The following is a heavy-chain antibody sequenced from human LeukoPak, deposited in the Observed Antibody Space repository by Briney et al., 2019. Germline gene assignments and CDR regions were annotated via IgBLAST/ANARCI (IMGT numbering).Heavy chain of an antibody. Sequence: GGSLRLSCAASGFTFSSYGMHWVRQAPGKGLEGVAVISYDGSNKYYADSVKGRFTIPRDNSKNTLYLQMNSLRAEDTAVYYCAKDQTTVVTGLDYWGQGTLVTVSS. CDR2: ISYDGSNK. V-gene: IGHV3-30*18. CDR3: AKDQTTVVTGLDY. CDR1: GFTFSSYG. D-gene: IGHD4-23*01. J-gene: IGHJ4*02.